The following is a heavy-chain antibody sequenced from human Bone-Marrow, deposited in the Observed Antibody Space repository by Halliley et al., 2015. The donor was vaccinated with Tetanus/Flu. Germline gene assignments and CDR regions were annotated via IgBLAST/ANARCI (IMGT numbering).Heavy chain of an antibody. CDR2: IFYSGIA. J-gene: IGHJ3*02. CDR1: GGSVSSDY. D-gene: IGHD3-22*01. Sequence: TLSLTCTVSGGSVSSDYWSWIRQSPGRGLEWIGDIFYSGIANYNPSLKSRVTMSVDTSDNVFTLNLTSVTAADTAVYYCARNLQGSGYYYREDASDIWGQGTVVTVSS. CDR3: ARNLQGSGYYYREDASDI. V-gene: IGHV4-59*02.